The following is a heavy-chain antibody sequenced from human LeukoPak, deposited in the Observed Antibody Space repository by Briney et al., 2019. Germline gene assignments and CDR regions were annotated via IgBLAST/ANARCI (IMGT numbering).Heavy chain of an antibody. CDR2: ISGSGSNR. CDR3: ARMGRELDC. D-gene: IGHD1-1*01. CDR1: GFTFTDYY. J-gene: IGHJ4*02. V-gene: IGHV3-11*01. Sequence: KPGGSLRLSCAASGFTFTDYYMTWIRQAPGKGLEWVSYISGSGSNRDYADSVKGRFTISRGNAENSLYLQLNNLRAEDAAVYYCARMGRELDCWGQGTRVTVSS.